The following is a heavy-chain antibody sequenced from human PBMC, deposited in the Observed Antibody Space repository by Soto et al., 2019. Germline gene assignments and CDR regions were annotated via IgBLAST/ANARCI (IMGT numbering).Heavy chain of an antibody. Sequence: EVQLVESVGGLVQPGGSLRLSCAASGFTFSSYWMHWVGQAPGKGLVWVSRINSDGSSTSYADSVKGRFTISRDNAKNTLYLQMNSLRAEDTAVYYCAIRASYYDSSGYFDYWGQGTLVTVSS. V-gene: IGHV3-74*01. CDR2: INSDGSST. CDR1: GFTFSSYW. CDR3: AIRASYYDSSGYFDY. J-gene: IGHJ4*02. D-gene: IGHD3-22*01.